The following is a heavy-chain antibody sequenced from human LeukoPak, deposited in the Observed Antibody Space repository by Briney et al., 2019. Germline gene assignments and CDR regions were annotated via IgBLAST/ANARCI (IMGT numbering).Heavy chain of an antibody. CDR3: ARRPRSYPFVGPYDY. CDR1: GGSISSYY. CDR2: IYYSGST. V-gene: IGHV4-59*08. J-gene: IGHJ4*02. Sequence: KTSETLSLTCTVSGGSISSYYWSWIRQPPGKGLEWIGYIYYSGSTNYNPSLKSRVTISVDTSKNQFSLKLSSVTAADTAVYYCARRPRSYPFVGPYDYWGQGTLVTVSS. D-gene: IGHD1-26*01.